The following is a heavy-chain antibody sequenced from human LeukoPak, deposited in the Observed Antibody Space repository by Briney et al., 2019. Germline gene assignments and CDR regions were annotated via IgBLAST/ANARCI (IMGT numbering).Heavy chain of an antibody. V-gene: IGHV4-4*02. J-gene: IGHJ4*02. Sequence: SGTLPLTCAVSGGSIITTNWWSWVRQPPGKGLEWIGEVHLNGATNYNPSLESRVSMSIDKSKNHLSLELSSVTAADTAMYYCTRESGAFSPFGFWGQGTLVTVSS. CDR2: VHLNGAT. CDR1: GGSIITTNW. CDR3: TRESGAFSPFGF. D-gene: IGHD1-26*01.